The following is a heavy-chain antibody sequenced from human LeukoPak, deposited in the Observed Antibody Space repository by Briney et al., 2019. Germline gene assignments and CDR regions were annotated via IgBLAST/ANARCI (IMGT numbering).Heavy chain of an antibody. CDR2: ISGSGGST. J-gene: IGHJ4*02. Sequence: PGGSLRLSCAASGFTFSSYGMSWVRQAPGEGLEWVSSISGSGGSTYYADSVKGRFTISRDNSKNTLYLQMNSLRAEDTDVYYCAKEHLRYDYVWGRKRYYFDYWGQGTLVTVSS. D-gene: IGHD3-16*01. CDR3: AKEHLRYDYVWGRKRYYFDY. V-gene: IGHV3-23*01. CDR1: GFTFSSYG.